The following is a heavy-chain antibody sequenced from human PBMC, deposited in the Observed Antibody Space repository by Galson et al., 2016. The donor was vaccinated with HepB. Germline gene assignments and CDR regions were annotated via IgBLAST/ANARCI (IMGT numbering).Heavy chain of an antibody. D-gene: IGHD2-15*01. CDR3: ARLSPFNVAAAY. J-gene: IGHJ4*02. Sequence: SETLSLTCAVSGASVNSYYWTWIRQPPGKGLEWVGYITYSGITNYNPSLKSRVTISIDTSKNQFSLKLNSLSAADTAVYFCARLSPFNVAAAYWGQGTLVAVSS. V-gene: IGHV4-59*02. CDR2: ITYSGIT. CDR1: GASVNSYY.